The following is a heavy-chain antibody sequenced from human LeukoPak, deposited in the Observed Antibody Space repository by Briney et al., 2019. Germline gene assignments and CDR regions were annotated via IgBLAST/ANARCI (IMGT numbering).Heavy chain of an antibody. CDR2: INHSGST. CDR3: ARRAYYYGSGKLGFDP. CDR1: GGSFSGYY. Sequence: SETLSLTCAVYGGSFSGYYWSWIRQPPGKGLEWIGEINHSGSTNYNPSLKSRVTISVDTSKNQFSLKLSSVTAADTAVYYCARRAYYYGSGKLGFDPWGQGTLVTVSS. V-gene: IGHV4-34*01. J-gene: IGHJ5*02. D-gene: IGHD3-10*01.